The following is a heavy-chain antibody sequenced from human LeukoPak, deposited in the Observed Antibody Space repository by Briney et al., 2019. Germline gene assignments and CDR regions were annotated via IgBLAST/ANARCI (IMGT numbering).Heavy chain of an antibody. CDR3: AKGYYYDSSGYYSDY. V-gene: IGHV3-23*01. CDR2: VSGSGGNT. Sequence: GGSLRLSCAASGFTFRRYGMSWVRQAPGKGLEWVSAVSGSGGNTFYGDSVKGRFTISRDNSRNTLYLQMNSLRAEDTAVYYCAKGYYYDSSGYYSDYWGQGTLVTVSS. D-gene: IGHD3-22*01. CDR1: GFTFRRYG. J-gene: IGHJ4*02.